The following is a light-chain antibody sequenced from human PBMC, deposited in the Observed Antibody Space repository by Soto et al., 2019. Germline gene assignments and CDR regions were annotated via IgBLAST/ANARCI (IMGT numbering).Light chain of an antibody. CDR3: KQYNIYPYT. CDR2: EAS. Sequence: DIQMTQSPSTLSASVGDRVTIACRASQSISGWLAWYQQKPGKPPNLLIYEASTLEGGVPSRFSGSGSGTEFTLTISSLQPDDFVTYYCKQYNIYPYTFGQGPKVDIK. CDR1: QSISGW. V-gene: IGKV1-5*03. J-gene: IGKJ2*01.